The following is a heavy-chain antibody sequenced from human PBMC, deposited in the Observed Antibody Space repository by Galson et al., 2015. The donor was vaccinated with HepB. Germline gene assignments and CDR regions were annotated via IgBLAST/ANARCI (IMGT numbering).Heavy chain of an antibody. J-gene: IGHJ4*02. CDR3: ARFPDGDYGFDY. CDR2: INHSGST. D-gene: IGHD4-17*01. CDR1: GGSFSGYY. V-gene: IGHV4-34*01. Sequence: SETLSLTCAVYGGSFSGYYWSWIRQPPGKGLEWIGEINHSGSTNYNPSLKSRVTISVDTSKNQFSLKLSSVTAADTAVYYCARFPDGDYGFDYWGQGTLVTVSS.